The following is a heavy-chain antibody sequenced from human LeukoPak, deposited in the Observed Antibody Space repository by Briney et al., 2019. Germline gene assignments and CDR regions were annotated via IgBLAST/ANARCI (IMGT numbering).Heavy chain of an antibody. CDR3: ARPKGPLPFPFDY. V-gene: IGHV4-59*12. D-gene: IGHD2/OR15-2a*01. CDR1: GGSISNKY. CDR2: IYYSGST. Sequence: SETLSLTCTVSGGSISNKYWSWIRQPPGKGLEWIGYIYYSGSTNYNPSLKSRVTISVDTSKNQFSLKLSSVTAADTAVYYCARPKGPLPFPFDYWGQGTLVTVSS. J-gene: IGHJ4*02.